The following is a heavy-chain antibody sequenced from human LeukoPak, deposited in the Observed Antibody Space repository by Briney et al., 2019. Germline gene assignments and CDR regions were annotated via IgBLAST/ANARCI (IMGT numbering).Heavy chain of an antibody. Sequence: ASVKVSCKASGYTFTGYYMHWVRQAPGQGLEWMGWINPNSGGTNYAQKFQGRVTMTRDTSISTAYMELSRLRSDDTAVYYCAREVSSSSWYGYYYYYYMDVWGKGTTVTISS. CDR1: GYTFTGYY. CDR3: AREVSSSSWYGYYYYYYMDV. V-gene: IGHV1-2*02. J-gene: IGHJ6*03. CDR2: INPNSGGT. D-gene: IGHD6-13*01.